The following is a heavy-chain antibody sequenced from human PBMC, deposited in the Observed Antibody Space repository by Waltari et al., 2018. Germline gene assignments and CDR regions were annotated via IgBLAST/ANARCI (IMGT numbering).Heavy chain of an antibody. CDR1: GASITADY. V-gene: IGHV4-59*01. CDR2: IYHTGST. Sequence: QVQLQESGPGLVKPSETLSLTCSVSGASITADYWSWLRQPPGKGFEWSGYIYHTGSTNYSPSLKGRITMSIDVSENQFSLSLTSVTAADTAVYFCARDRSGGYPSYNFDVWGQGTTVTVSS. D-gene: IGHD3-22*01. J-gene: IGHJ6*02. CDR3: ARDRSGGYPSYNFDV.